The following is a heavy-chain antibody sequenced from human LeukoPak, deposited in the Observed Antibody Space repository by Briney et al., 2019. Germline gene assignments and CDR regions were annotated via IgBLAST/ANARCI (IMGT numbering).Heavy chain of an antibody. CDR1: GGTFSSYA. CDR2: IIPIFGIA. Sequence: SVKVSCKASGGTFSSYAISWVRQAPGQGLEWMGRIIPIFGIANYAQKFQGRVTITADKSTSTAYMELSSLRAEDTAVYYCARDDSGSYYGDYWGQGTLVTVSS. D-gene: IGHD1-26*01. CDR3: ARDDSGSYYGDY. V-gene: IGHV1-69*04. J-gene: IGHJ4*02.